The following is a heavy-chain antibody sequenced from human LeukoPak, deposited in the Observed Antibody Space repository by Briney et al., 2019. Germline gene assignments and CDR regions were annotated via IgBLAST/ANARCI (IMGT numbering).Heavy chain of an antibody. CDR3: AREGPTGAFDI. D-gene: IGHD1-26*01. CDR1: GGSIGTYY. Sequence: PSETLSLTCTVSGGSIGTYYWSWIRQPPGKGLEWIGYIYYSGSTNYNPSLKSRVTISVDTSKNQFSLKLSSVTAADTAVYYCAREGPTGAFDIWGQGTMVTVSS. J-gene: IGHJ3*02. CDR2: IYYSGST. V-gene: IGHV4-59*01.